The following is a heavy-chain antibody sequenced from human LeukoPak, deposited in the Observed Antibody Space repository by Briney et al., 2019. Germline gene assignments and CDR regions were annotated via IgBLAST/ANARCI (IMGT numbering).Heavy chain of an antibody. D-gene: IGHD2-21*01. J-gene: IGHJ4*01. CDR3: AKAPVTSCRGAFCYPFDY. V-gene: IGHV3-23*01. CDR2: SSSSDDGK. Sequence: GGSLRLSCTASGLSLNNYAMSWVRQVPGKGLEWVSASSSSDDGKWYAESVRGRFTISRDTSKNTVYLQMNSLRVEDAGVYYCAKAPVTSCRGAFCYPFDYWGHGTLVTVSS. CDR1: GLSLNNYA.